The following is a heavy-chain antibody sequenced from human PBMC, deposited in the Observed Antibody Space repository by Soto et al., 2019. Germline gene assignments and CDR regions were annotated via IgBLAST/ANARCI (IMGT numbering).Heavy chain of an antibody. CDR3: ATLWSGEADY. V-gene: IGHV4-39*01. J-gene: IGHJ4*02. CDR2: IYYSGST. D-gene: IGHD3-10*01. Sequence: QLQLQESGPGLVKPSETLSLTCTVSGGSISRSSYYWGWIRQPPGKGLEWIGSIYYSGSTQYNPSLKSRGTVSVDPSMSPSSLRLSSVTAADTAVYYCATLWSGEADYWGQGTLVTVSS. CDR1: GGSISRSSYY.